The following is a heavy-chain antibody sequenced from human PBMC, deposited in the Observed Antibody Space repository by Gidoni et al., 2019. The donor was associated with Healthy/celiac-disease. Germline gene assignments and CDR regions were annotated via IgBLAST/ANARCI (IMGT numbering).Heavy chain of an antibody. J-gene: IGHJ4*02. Sequence: QVQLVESGGGVVQPGGSLRLSCAASGFTFSSYGMHWVRQAPGKGPEWVAVISYDGSNKYYADSVKGRFTISRDNSKNTLYLQMNSLRAEDTAVYYCAKDSSGYLVDWGQGTLVTVSS. CDR3: AKDSSGYLVD. D-gene: IGHD3-22*01. CDR1: GFTFSSYG. CDR2: ISYDGSNK. V-gene: IGHV3-30*18.